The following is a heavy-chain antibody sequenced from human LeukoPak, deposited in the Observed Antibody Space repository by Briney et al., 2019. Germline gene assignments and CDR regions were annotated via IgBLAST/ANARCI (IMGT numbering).Heavy chain of an antibody. D-gene: IGHD3-22*01. Sequence: GGSLRLSCTVSGFTVSSNSMSWVRQAQGKGLEWGSFGYSGVKTHNSESVKGRFTISRDNSKNTLYLQMNSLRAEDTAVYYCARRAGDYSHPYDYWGQGTLVTVSS. CDR3: ARRAGDYSHPYDY. J-gene: IGHJ4*02. CDR1: GFTVSSNS. V-gene: IGHV3-53*01. CDR2: GYSGVKT.